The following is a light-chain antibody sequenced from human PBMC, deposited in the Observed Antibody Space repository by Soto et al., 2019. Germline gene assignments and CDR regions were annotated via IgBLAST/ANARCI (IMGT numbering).Light chain of an antibody. CDR1: QSVSGF. Sequence: DIVLTQSPATLSLSPGERATLSCRASQSVSGFLAWYQQKPGQAPRLLIYDGSNRATGIPARFSGSGSGTDFTLTISSLEPEDFAVYHCQQRSNWPGTFGPGTKVDIK. J-gene: IGKJ3*01. CDR3: QQRSNWPGT. V-gene: IGKV3-11*01. CDR2: DGS.